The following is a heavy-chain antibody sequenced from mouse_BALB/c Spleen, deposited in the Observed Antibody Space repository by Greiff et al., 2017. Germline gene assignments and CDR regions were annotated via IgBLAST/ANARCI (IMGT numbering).Heavy chain of an antibody. CDR2: ISYDGSN. Sequence: VQLKESGPGLVKPSQSLSLTCSVTGYSITSGYYWNWIRQFPGNKLEWMGYISYDGSNNYNPTLKNRISITRDTSKNQFFLKLNSVTTEDTATYYCARGRDYWGQGTTLTVSS. J-gene: IGHJ2*01. CDR3: ARGRDY. V-gene: IGHV3-6*02. CDR1: GYSITSGYY.